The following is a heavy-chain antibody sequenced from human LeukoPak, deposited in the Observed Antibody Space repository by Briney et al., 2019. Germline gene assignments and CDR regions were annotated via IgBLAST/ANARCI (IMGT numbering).Heavy chain of an antibody. CDR2: IYYSGST. D-gene: IGHD6-19*01. CDR3: ARGSSGWYFVY. Sequence: SATLSLTCTVSGGSVSSGSYYWSWIRQPPGKGLEWIGYIYYSGSTNYNPSLKSRVTISVDTSKNQFSLKLSSVTAADTAVYYCARGSSGWYFVYWGQGTLVTVSS. J-gene: IGHJ4*02. V-gene: IGHV4-61*01. CDR1: GGSVSSGSYY.